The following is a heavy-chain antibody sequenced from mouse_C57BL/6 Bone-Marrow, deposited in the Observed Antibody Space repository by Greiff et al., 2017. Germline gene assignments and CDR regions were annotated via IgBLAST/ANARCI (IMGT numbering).Heavy chain of an antibody. Sequence: VQLQQSGAELVRPGTSVKVSCKASGYAFTNYLIEWVKQRPGQGLEWIGVINPRSGGTNYNGKFKGKATLTADKSSSTAYMQLSSLTSEDSAVYFCARFPNYYGSSYGDYWGQGTTLTVSS. CDR2: INPRSGGT. D-gene: IGHD1-1*01. CDR3: ARFPNYYGSSYGDY. V-gene: IGHV1-54*01. CDR1: GYAFTNYL. J-gene: IGHJ2*01.